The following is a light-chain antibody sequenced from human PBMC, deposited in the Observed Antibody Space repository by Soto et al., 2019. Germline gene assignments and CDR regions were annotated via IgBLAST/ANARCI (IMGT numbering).Light chain of an antibody. J-gene: IGKJ4*01. CDR3: QQYGRSPLT. CDR2: GAS. V-gene: IGKV3-20*01. CDR1: QSVTSSY. Sequence: EIVLTQSPGTLSLSPGERATLSCRASQSVTSSYLAWYQQKPGQAPRLLIYGASSRGTGIPDRFSGGGSGTDFTLTISRLEPEDFAVYYCQQYGRSPLTFGGGTKVDIK.